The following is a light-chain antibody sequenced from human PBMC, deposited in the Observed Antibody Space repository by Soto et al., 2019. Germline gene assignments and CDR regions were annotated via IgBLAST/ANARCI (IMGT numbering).Light chain of an antibody. Sequence: EIVLTQSPGTLSLSPGERATLSCRASRNINGNYLGWYQQKPGQSPRLLIYGASSRATGIPDRFSGSGSGTDFTLTISRLEPEDFAVYYCQQYGSSGTFGQGTKVDI. CDR2: GAS. CDR3: QQYGSSGT. J-gene: IGKJ1*01. CDR1: RNINGNY. V-gene: IGKV3-20*01.